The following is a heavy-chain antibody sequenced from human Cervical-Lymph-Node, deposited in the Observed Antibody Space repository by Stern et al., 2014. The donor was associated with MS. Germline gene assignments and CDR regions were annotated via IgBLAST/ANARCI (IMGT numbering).Heavy chain of an antibody. CDR1: GYSFTLYW. D-gene: IGHD1-26*01. J-gene: IGHJ4*02. V-gene: IGHV5-51*01. Sequence: EVQLVESGAEMKKPGESLKISCKGSGYSFTLYWIGWVRQMPGQGLEWMGIFYPGASDARYSPSCQGQVTISADKSISTAYRQWSSLKASDTAMYYCAALVRGSYFYWGQGTLVTVSS. CDR2: FYPGASDA. CDR3: AALVRGSYFY.